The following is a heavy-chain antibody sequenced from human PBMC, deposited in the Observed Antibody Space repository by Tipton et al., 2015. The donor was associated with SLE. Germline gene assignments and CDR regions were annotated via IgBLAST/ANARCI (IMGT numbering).Heavy chain of an antibody. J-gene: IGHJ4*02. CDR2: IYYSGTT. CDR3: ARRLNWGFYLDY. V-gene: IGHV4-39*01. CDR1: GGSISSSSYY. Sequence: TLSLTCTVSGGSISSSSYYWAWIRQAPGKGLEWLGTIYYSGTTSYNPSLESRVTISVDTPKNHFSLKLSSMTAADTAVYYCARRLNWGFYLDYWGQGTLVTVSS. D-gene: IGHD7-27*01.